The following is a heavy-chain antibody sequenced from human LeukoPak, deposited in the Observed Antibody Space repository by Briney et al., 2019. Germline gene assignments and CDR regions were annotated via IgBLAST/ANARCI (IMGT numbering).Heavy chain of an antibody. CDR2: IKSKTDGGTT. V-gene: IGHV3-15*01. J-gene: IGHJ3*02. CDR3: TTLWFGTDAFDI. D-gene: IGHD3-10*01. CDR1: GFTFSNAW. Sequence: GGSLRLSCAASGFTFSNAWMSWVRQAPGKGLEWVGRIKSKTDGGTTDYAAPVKGRFTISRDDSKNTLYLQMNSLKTEDTAVYYCTTLWFGTDAFDIWGQGTMVTVSS.